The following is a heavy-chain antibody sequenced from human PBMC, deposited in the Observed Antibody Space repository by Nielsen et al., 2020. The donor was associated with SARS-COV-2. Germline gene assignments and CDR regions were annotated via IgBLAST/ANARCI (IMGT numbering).Heavy chain of an antibody. CDR3: AKVHHSSGSY. D-gene: IGHD6-19*01. CDR2: ISGSGGST. Sequence: GESLKISCAVSGFTFSSYAMGWVRQAPGKGLEWVSSISGSGGSTYYADSVKGRFTISRDNAKNSLYLQMNSLRAEDTALYYCAKVHHSSGSYWGQGTLVTVSS. CDR1: GFTFSSYA. V-gene: IGHV3-23*01. J-gene: IGHJ4*02.